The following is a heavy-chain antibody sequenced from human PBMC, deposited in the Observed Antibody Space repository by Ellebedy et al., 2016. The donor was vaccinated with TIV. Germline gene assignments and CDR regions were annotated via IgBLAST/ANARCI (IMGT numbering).Heavy chain of an antibody. Sequence: MPSETLSLTCTVSGYSISIDYYWGWIRQPPGKGLEWIGSIYHNGNTYYNPSLRSRVTMSVDTSKNQFSLKLTSVTAADTAVYYCARGLLRSFRNFDSWGQGTLVTVSS. CDR2: IYHNGNT. V-gene: IGHV4-38-2*02. CDR1: GYSISIDYY. CDR3: ARGLLRSFRNFDS. D-gene: IGHD3-10*01. J-gene: IGHJ4*02.